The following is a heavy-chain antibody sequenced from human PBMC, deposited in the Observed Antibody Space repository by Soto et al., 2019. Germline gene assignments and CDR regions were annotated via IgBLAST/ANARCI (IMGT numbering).Heavy chain of an antibody. CDR3: AKDPIVSSGPIHYYYGMDV. CDR1: GFTFSSYA. V-gene: IGHV3-23*01. J-gene: IGHJ6*02. D-gene: IGHD3-10*01. CDR2: ISGSGGIT. Sequence: GGSLRLSCAASGFTFSSYAMNWVRQAPGKGLEWVSGISGSGGITYYADSVKGRFTISRDNSKNTLYLQMNSLRAEDTAVYSCAKDPIVSSGPIHYYYGMDVWGQGTTVTVSS.